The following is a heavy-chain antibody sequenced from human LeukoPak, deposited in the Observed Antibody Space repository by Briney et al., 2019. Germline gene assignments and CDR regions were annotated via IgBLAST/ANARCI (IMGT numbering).Heavy chain of an antibody. D-gene: IGHD3-10*01. J-gene: IGHJ4*02. CDR2: IKQDGSDK. CDR3: ATHPGDYWFGYLQL. V-gene: IGHV3-7*01. Sequence: PGGSLRLSCAASGFTFSSYWMSWVRQAPGKGLEWVAQIKQDGSDKYYVDSVKGRFTVSRDNAKNSLYLQMNSLRAEDTAVYYCATHPGDYWFGYLQLWGQGTLVTVSS. CDR1: GFTFSSYW.